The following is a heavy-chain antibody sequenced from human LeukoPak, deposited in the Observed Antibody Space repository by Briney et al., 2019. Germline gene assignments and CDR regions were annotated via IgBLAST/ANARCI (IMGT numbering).Heavy chain of an antibody. V-gene: IGHV3-9*01. CDR1: GFTFDDYA. CDR3: AKDIALYYDSSGTFDY. D-gene: IGHD3-22*01. CDR2: ISWNSGSI. Sequence: GGSLRLSCAASGFTFDDYAMPWVRQAPGKGLEWVSGISWNSGSIGYADSVKGRFTISRDNAKNSLYLQMNSLRAEDTALYYCAKDIALYYDSSGTFDYWGQGTLVTVSP. J-gene: IGHJ4*02.